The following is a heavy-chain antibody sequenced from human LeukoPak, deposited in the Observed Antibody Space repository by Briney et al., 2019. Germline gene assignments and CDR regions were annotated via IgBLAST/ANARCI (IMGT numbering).Heavy chain of an antibody. J-gene: IGHJ4*02. CDR1: GFTFSRYA. Sequence: VGSLRLSCAASGFTFSRYAMSSVRQAPGKGLDWVSGISGSGGSTYYADSVKGRFTISRDNSEDTLYLQMNSLRAEDTAVYYCVQNYDSSGYPYYFDYWGKGTLVTVSS. CDR2: ISGSGGST. D-gene: IGHD3-22*01. CDR3: VQNYDSSGYPYYFDY. V-gene: IGHV3-23*01.